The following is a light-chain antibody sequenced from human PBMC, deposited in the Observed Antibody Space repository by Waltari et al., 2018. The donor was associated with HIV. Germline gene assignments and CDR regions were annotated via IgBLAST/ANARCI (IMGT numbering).Light chain of an antibody. CDR1: SSDVGGYKY. Sequence: QSALTQPPSASGSPGQSVTISCTGTSSDVGGYKYVSWYQQHPGKAPKLMIYEVSKRPSGVPDLFSGSKSGNTASLTVSGLQAEDEADYYCSSYAGSNNLVFGTGTKVTVL. J-gene: IGLJ1*01. V-gene: IGLV2-8*01. CDR3: SSYAGSNNLV. CDR2: EVS.